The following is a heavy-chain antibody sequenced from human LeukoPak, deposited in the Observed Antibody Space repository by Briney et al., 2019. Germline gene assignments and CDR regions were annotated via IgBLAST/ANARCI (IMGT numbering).Heavy chain of an antibody. CDR3: ARGPTYYYDSSGYPPDY. D-gene: IGHD3-22*01. CDR1: GYTFTGYY. Sequence: ASVKVSCKASGYTFTGYYMHWVRQAPGQGLEWMGWINPNSGGTNYAQKFQGRVTMTRDTSISTAYMELSRLRSDDTAVYYCARGPTYYYDSSGYPPDYWGQGTLVTVSS. CDR2: INPNSGGT. V-gene: IGHV1-2*02. J-gene: IGHJ4*02.